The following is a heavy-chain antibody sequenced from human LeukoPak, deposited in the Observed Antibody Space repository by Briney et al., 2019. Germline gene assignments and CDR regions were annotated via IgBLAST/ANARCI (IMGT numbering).Heavy chain of an antibody. D-gene: IGHD4-17*01. J-gene: IGHJ4*02. V-gene: IGHV4-34*01. CDR2: INHSGST. Sequence: PSETLSLTCAVYGGSFSGYYWSWIRQPPGKGLEWIGEINHSGSTNYNPSLRSRVTISVDTSKNQFSLKLSSVTAADTAVYYCATYFYGDYALHYFDYWGQGALVTVSS. CDR3: ATYFYGDYALHYFDY. CDR1: GGSFSGYY.